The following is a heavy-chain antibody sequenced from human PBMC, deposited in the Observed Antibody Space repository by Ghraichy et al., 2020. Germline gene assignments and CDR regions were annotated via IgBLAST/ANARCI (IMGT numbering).Heavy chain of an antibody. Sequence: ESLNISCKGSGYAFNYYWIGWVRQMPEKGLEWMGIIYPGDSDIRYSPSFQGQVTISADKSINTAYLQWSSLKASDTAMYYCVRHRDTAMVRPDCWGQGTLVTVSS. J-gene: IGHJ4*02. CDR1: GYAFNYYW. CDR2: IYPGDSDI. CDR3: VRHRDTAMVRPDC. V-gene: IGHV5-51*01. D-gene: IGHD5-18*01.